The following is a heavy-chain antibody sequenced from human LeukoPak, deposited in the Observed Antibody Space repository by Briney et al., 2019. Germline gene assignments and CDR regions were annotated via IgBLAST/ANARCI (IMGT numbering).Heavy chain of an antibody. D-gene: IGHD3-10*01. CDR1: GGTFSSYA. CDR2: IIPILGTA. Sequence: ASVKVSCKASGGTFSSYAISWVRQAPGQGLEWMGGIIPILGTANYAQKFQGRVTITTDESTSAAYMELSSLRSEDTAVYYCARISTMVPRYWYFDLWGRGTLVTVSS. CDR3: ARISTMVPRYWYFDL. J-gene: IGHJ2*01. V-gene: IGHV1-69*05.